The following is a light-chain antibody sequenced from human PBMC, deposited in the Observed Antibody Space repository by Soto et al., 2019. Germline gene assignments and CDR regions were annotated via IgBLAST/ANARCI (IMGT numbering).Light chain of an antibody. CDR1: QSVSSSY. CDR3: QQYGSSSSWT. J-gene: IGKJ1*01. CDR2: GAS. V-gene: IGKV3-20*01. Sequence: EIVLTQSPGTLSLSPGERATLSCRASQSVSSSYLAWYQQKPGQAPRLLIYGASSRATGIPDRFSGSGSGTDFPLTISRLEPEDFAVYYCQQYGSSSSWTFGQGTKVEIK.